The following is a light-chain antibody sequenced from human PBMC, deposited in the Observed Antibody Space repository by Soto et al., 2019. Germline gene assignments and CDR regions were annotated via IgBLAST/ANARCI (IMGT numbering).Light chain of an antibody. CDR2: AAS. CDR1: QAIERW. CDR3: KQSKSFPLT. J-gene: IGKJ4*01. V-gene: IGKV1-12*01. Sequence: DIQMTQSPSSLSASVGDRVSITCRASQAIERWLAWYQQKPGEAPKVLIYAASSLQSGVPSRFSGSGSETDFSLTISILQSEDFATYYCKQSKSFPLTFGGGTKVEIK.